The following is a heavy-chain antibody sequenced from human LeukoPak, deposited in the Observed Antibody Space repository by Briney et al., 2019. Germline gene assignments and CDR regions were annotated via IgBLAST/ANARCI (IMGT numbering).Heavy chain of an antibody. D-gene: IGHD2-2*01. J-gene: IGHJ3*02. V-gene: IGHV3-20*04. CDR2: INWNGGST. CDR1: GFTFDDYG. Sequence: GGSLRLSCAASGFTFDDYGMSWVRQAPGKGLEWVSGINWNGGSTGYADSVKGRFTISRDNAKNSLYLQMNSLRAEDTALYYCARDYQLSRSRYRLLLPGAFDIWGQGTMVTVSS. CDR3: ARDYQLSRSRYRLLLPGAFDI.